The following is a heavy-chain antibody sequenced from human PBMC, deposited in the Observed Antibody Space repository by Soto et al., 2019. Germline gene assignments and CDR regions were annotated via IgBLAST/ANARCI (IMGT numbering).Heavy chain of an antibody. V-gene: IGHV3-7*05. CDR1: GFTFGNYW. D-gene: IGHD6-25*01. CDR3: ARDVSPGSSGYYLEAFDI. CDR2: IKGDGSAK. Sequence: EVQLVESGGGLVQPGGSLRLSCAASGFTFGNYWMTWVRQAPGKGLEWVANIKGDGSAKSYLDSVRGRFTVSRDNAENSLFLQMNILTPEDTALYYCARDVSPGSSGYYLEAFDIWGQGTMVTVS. J-gene: IGHJ3*02.